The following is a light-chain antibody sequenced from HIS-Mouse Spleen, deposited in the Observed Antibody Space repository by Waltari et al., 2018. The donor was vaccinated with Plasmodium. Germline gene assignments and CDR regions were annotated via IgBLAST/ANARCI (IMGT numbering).Light chain of an antibody. V-gene: IGLV2-23*01. CDR2: EGS. CDR1: SSDGGRYTL. CDR3: CSYAGSSTNWV. J-gene: IGLJ3*02. Sequence: QSALTQPASVSGSPGQSITISCTGTSSDGGRYTLVPCYHQHPGKAPKLMIYEGSKRPSGVSNRFSGSKSGNTASLTISGLQAEDEADYYCCSYAGSSTNWVFGGGTKLTVL.